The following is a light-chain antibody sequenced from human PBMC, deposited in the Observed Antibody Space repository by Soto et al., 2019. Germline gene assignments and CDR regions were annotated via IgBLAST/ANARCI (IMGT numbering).Light chain of an antibody. CDR1: QSVSSN. CDR3: QQYNNWPLCT. V-gene: IGKV3-15*01. CDR2: GAS. J-gene: IGKJ1*01. Sequence: EIVMTQSPATLSVSPGERATLSCRASQSVSSNLAWYQQKPGQAPRLLIYGASTTATGIPARFSGSGSGTEFTLTISSLQSEDFAVYYCQQYNNWPLCTFGQGTKVEIK.